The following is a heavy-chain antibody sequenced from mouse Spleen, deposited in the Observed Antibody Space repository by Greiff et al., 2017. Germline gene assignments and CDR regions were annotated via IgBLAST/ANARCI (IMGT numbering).Heavy chain of an antibody. J-gene: IGHJ2*01. Sequence: VQLQQSGPELVKPGASVKISCKASGYTFTDYYMNWVKQSHGKSLEWIGDINPNNGGTSYNQKFKGKATLTVDKSSSTAYMELRSLTSEDSAVYYCASLLLRYYYFDYWGQGTTLTVSS. D-gene: IGHD1-1*01. CDR2: INPNNGGT. V-gene: IGHV1-26*01. CDR1: GYTFTDYY. CDR3: ASLLLRYYYFDY.